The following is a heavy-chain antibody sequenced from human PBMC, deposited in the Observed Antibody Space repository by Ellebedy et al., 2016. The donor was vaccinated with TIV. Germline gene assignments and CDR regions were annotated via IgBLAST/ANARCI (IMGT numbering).Heavy chain of an antibody. CDR2: IKQDGSEK. D-gene: IGHD5-18*01. J-gene: IGHJ4*02. Sequence: GESLKISXAASGFTFSDYYMSWVRQAPGRGLEWVANIKQDGSEKYYVDSVKGRFTISRDNAKNSLYLQMNSLRAEDTAVYYCARNSYGSGFDYWGKGTLVTVSS. CDR3: ARNSYGSGFDY. CDR1: GFTFSDYY. V-gene: IGHV3-7*01.